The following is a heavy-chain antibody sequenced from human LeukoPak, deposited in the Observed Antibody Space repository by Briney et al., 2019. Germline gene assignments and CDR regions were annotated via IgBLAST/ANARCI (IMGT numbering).Heavy chain of an antibody. V-gene: IGHV3-30*02. Sequence: GGSLRLSCLASGLTFNSYAMHWVRRAPGKGLKWVAFIRHDGSSEYYADSVKGRFIISRDRSGNTVYLQMKSLRPEDTAIYYCARHNTRFLERLPALGSWGQGTLVTVST. J-gene: IGHJ5*02. CDR3: ARHNTRFLERLPALGS. CDR1: GLTFNSYA. D-gene: IGHD3-3*01. CDR2: IRHDGSSE.